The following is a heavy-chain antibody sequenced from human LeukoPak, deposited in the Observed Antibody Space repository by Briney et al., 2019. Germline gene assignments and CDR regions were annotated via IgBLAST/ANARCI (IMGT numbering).Heavy chain of an antibody. CDR2: ITSGGIGR. CDR1: GFTFSSYE. Sequence: GGSLRLSCAASGFTFSSYEMNWVRQAPGKGLQWVSYITSGGIGRYYADSVKGRFTISRDNAKSPLFLQMNSLRAEDTAVYYWPIDIRKTPSRDFAAWGQGTLVTVSS. D-gene: IGHD4-23*01. V-gene: IGHV3-48*03. J-gene: IGHJ4*02. CDR3: PIDIRKTPSRDFAA.